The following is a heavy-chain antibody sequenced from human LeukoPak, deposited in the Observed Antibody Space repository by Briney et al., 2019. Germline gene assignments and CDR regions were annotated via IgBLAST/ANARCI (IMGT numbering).Heavy chain of an antibody. V-gene: IGHV3-23*01. CDR2: FYGGDGQT. Sequence: PGGSLRLSCAISGFIFNTYGMNWVRQPPGKGLEWVSTFYGGDGQTLYADSVKGRFTISRDSSRITVSLQMNSLRVEDTAVYYCARGIYWSLDSWGQGTLVTVSS. CDR1: GFIFNTYG. D-gene: IGHD1-1*01. J-gene: IGHJ4*02. CDR3: ARGIYWSLDS.